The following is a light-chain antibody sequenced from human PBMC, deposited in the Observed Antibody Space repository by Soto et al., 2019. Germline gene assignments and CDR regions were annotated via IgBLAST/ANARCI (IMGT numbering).Light chain of an antibody. V-gene: IGKV2-28*01. CDR1: QSLLHSHGYNY. CDR3: QQRSDWGT. J-gene: IGKJ1*01. CDR2: FVS. Sequence: LMAQIPISQTAKPRRPATVSCYSRQSLLHSHGYNYMDWYVQKPGQSPQLLIYFVSSRASGVPDRFSGSGSGTDFTLTISSLEPEDFAVYYCQQRSDWGTFGRGTKVDIK.